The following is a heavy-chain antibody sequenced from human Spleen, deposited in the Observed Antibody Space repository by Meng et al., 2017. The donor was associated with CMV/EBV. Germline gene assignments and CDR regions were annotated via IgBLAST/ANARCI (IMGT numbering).Heavy chain of an antibody. J-gene: IGHJ5*02. D-gene: IGHD3-3*01. CDR2: IFPGDSDT. V-gene: IGHV5-51*01. CDR3: ARRQYYNFGSPYGGWFDR. CDR1: FGSFW. Sequence: FGSFWIGWVRQMPGQGLEWMGSIFPGDSDTTYSPSFKGQVTISADKSIGTAYLQWSSLQASDTAIYYCARRQYYNFGSPYGGWFDRWGQGTLVTVSS.